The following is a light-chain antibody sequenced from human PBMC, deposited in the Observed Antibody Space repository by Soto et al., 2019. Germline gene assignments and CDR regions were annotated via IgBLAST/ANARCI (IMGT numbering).Light chain of an antibody. CDR3: QQYENLPT. CDR1: QNINNY. CDR2: EAS. Sequence: DIQMTQSPSSLSASVGDRVTITCQASQNINNYLNWYQQKPGRAPKLLIYEASNLEAGVPSRFRGSGSGTDSTFTSSRLQPEDIATYYRQQYENLPTFGQGTRLEIK. V-gene: IGKV1-33*01. J-gene: IGKJ5*01.